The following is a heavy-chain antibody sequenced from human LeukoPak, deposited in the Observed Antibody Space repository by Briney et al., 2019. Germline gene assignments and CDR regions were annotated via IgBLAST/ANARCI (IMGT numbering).Heavy chain of an antibody. Sequence: ASVKVSCKASGYTFTGYYMHWVRQAPGQGLEWMGWINPNSGGTNYAQKFQGRVTMTRDTSISTAYMELSRLRSDDTAVYYCARDWGHSDAFDIWGQGTMVTASS. V-gene: IGHV1-2*02. CDR1: GYTFTGYY. J-gene: IGHJ3*02. CDR3: ARDWGHSDAFDI. D-gene: IGHD3-16*01. CDR2: INPNSGGT.